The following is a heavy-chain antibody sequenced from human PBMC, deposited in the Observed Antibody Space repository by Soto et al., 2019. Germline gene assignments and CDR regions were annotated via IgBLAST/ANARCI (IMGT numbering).Heavy chain of an antibody. D-gene: IGHD1-26*01. V-gene: IGHV3-48*02. CDR1: GFTFSSYS. CDR2: ISSSSTTI. Sequence: EVQLVESGGGLVQPGGSLRLSCAASGFTFSSYSMNWVRQATGKGLEWVSYISSSSTTIYYADSVKGRFTISRDNAKKSLYLQMNSLRDEDTAVYYCARDWLSSGSYFHYWGQGTLVTVSS. CDR3: ARDWLSSGSYFHY. J-gene: IGHJ4*02.